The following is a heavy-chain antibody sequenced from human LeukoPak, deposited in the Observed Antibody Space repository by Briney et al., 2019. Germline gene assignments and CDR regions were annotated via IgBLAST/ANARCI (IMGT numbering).Heavy chain of an antibody. CDR3: ARERNFYYFDY. V-gene: IGHV3-21*01. Sequence: GGSLRLSCAASGFTFNDYTMTWVRQAPGKGLEWVSSITGDCNYIFYADSVKGRFTISRDNAQDSLFLELNSLRGEDTAVYYCARERNFYYFDYWGQGALVTVSS. CDR1: GFTFNDYT. CDR2: ITGDCNYI. J-gene: IGHJ4*02. D-gene: IGHD3-3*01.